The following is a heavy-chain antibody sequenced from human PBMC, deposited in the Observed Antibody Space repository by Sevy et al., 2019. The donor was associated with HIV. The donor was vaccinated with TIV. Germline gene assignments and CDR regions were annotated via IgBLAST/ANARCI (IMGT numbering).Heavy chain of an antibody. Sequence: GGSLRLSCAASGFTFNTYAMSWVRQAPGRGLEWVGGITGSGVSTYYVDSVKGRFTISRDNSKDTLYLQMNSLRAEDTAVYYCASHGGSYPRHYIDYWGQGTLVTVSS. V-gene: IGHV3-23*01. CDR1: GFTFNTYA. CDR3: ASHGGSYPRHYIDY. D-gene: IGHD1-26*01. CDR2: ITGSGVST. J-gene: IGHJ4*02.